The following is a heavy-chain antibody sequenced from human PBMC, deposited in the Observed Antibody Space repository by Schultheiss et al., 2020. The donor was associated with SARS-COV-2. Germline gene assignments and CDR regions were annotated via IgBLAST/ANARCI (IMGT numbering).Heavy chain of an antibody. Sequence: GGSLRLSCAASGFTFSSYAMHWVRQAPGKGLEWVAVISYDGSNKYYADSVKGRFTISRDNSKNTLYLQMNSLRAEDTAVYYCARDYCSGGSCYEPENWFDPWGQGTLVTVSS. CDR2: ISYDGSNK. D-gene: IGHD2-15*01. V-gene: IGHV3-30-3*01. J-gene: IGHJ5*02. CDR3: ARDYCSGGSCYEPENWFDP. CDR1: GFTFSSYA.